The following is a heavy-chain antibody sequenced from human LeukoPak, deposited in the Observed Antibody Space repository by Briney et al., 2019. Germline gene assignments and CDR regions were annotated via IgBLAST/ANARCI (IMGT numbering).Heavy chain of an antibody. J-gene: IGHJ4*02. CDR1: GFTFSSYS. V-gene: IGHV3-21*01. CDR3: ARLLPVRGTSLDY. CDR2: ISSSSSYI. Sequence: GGSLRLSCAASGFTFSSYSMNWVRQAPGKGLEWVSSISSSSSYIYYADSVKGRFTISRDNAKNSLYLQMNSLRAEDTAVYYCARLLPVRGTSLDYGGQGTLVTVPS.